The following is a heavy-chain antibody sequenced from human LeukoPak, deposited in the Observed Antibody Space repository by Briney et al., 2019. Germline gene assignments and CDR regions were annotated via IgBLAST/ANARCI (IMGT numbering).Heavy chain of an antibody. D-gene: IGHD6-6*01. CDR1: GGSFSGYY. CDR3: ARGRDLSSIAARRFDP. J-gene: IGHJ5*02. V-gene: IGHV4-34*01. CDR2: INHSGST. Sequence: SETLSLTCAVYGGSFSGYYWSWIRQPPGKGLEWIGEINHSGSTNYNPSLKSRVTISVDTSKNQFSLELSSVTAADTAVYYCARGRDLSSIAARRFDPWSQGTLVTVSS.